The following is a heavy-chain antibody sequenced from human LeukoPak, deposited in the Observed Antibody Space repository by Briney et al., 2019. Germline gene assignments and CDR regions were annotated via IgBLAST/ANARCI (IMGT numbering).Heavy chain of an antibody. V-gene: IGHV4-38-2*02. CDR1: GYSISSGYY. Sequence: SETLSLTCTVSGYSISSGYYWGRIRQPPGKGLEWIGSIYHSGSTYYNPSLKSRVTISVDTSKNQFSLKLSSVTAADTAVYYCARMRMATIPIPFRFGFDIWGQGTMVTVSS. CDR3: ARMRMATIPIPFRFGFDI. D-gene: IGHD5-24*01. CDR2: IYHSGST. J-gene: IGHJ3*02.